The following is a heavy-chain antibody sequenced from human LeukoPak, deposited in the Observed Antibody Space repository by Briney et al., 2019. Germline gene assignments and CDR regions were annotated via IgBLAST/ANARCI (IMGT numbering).Heavy chain of an antibody. J-gene: IGHJ4*02. CDR2: ISSSSSYI. V-gene: IGHV3-21*01. CDR3: AREMGDGYNGGVDY. D-gene: IGHD5-24*01. Sequence: NSGGSLSLSWAPSGFTFSSYSMNWVRQAPGKGLEWVSSISSSSSYIYYADSVKGRFTISRENAKNSLYLQMNSLRAEDTAVYYCAREMGDGYNGGVDYWGQGTLVTVS. CDR1: GFTFSSYS.